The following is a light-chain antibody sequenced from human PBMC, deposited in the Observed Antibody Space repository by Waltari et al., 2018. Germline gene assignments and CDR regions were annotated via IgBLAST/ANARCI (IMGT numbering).Light chain of an antibody. V-gene: IGKV3-11*01. CDR3: QQRINWPIT. CDR1: QSVSSY. Sequence: EIVLTQSPATLSLCPGERATLSCRASQSVSSYLAWYQQKPGQAPRLLIYDASNRATGIPARFGGSGSGTDFTLTISSLEPEDFAVYYCQQRINWPITFGGGTKVEIK. J-gene: IGKJ4*01. CDR2: DAS.